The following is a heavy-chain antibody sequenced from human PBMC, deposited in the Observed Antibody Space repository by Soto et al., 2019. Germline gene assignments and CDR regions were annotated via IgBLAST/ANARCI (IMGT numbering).Heavy chain of an antibody. CDR3: ARGNTPYIQYYYYGMDV. CDR1: GFTFSSYG. Sequence: PGGSLRLSCAASGFTFSSYGMHWVRQAPGKGLEWVAVIWYDGSNKYYADSVKGRFTISRDNSKNTLYLQMNSLRAEDTALYYCARGNTPYIQYYYYGMDVWGQGTTVTVSS. CDR2: IWYDGSNK. V-gene: IGHV3-33*01. J-gene: IGHJ6*02. D-gene: IGHD1-1*01.